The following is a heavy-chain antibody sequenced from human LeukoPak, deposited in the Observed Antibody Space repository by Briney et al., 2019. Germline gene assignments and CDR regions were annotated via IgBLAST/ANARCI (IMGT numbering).Heavy chain of an antibody. D-gene: IGHD2-15*01. V-gene: IGHV3-11*01. CDR3: ARAPVPLRKYCSGGSCYSRYYGMDV. Sequence: PGGSLRLSCAASGFTFSDYYMSWIRQAPGKGLEWVSYISSSGSTIYYADSVKGRFTISRDNAKNSLYLQMNSLRAEDTAVYYCARAPVPLRKYCSGGSCYSRYYGMDVWGQGTTVTVSS. CDR1: GFTFSDYY. CDR2: ISSSGSTI. J-gene: IGHJ6*02.